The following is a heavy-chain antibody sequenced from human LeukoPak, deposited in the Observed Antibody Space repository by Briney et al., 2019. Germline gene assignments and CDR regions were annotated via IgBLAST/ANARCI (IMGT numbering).Heavy chain of an antibody. J-gene: IGHJ4*02. CDR2: IIPIFGTA. V-gene: IGHV1-69*01. CDR3: ARDLVGATQG. CDR1: GGTFSTYA. D-gene: IGHD1-26*01. Sequence: SVKVSCKASGGTFSTYAFSWVRQAPGQGLEWMGGIIPIFGTANYAQKFQGRVTITADESTSTAYMELSSLRSEDTAVYYCARDLVGATQGWGQGTLVTVSS.